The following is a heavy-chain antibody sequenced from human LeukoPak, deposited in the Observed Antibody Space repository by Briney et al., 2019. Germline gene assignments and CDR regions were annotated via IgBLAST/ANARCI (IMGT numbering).Heavy chain of an antibody. CDR2: IKQDGSER. CDR1: GFTFSSYW. J-gene: IGHJ4*02. CDR3: ARDPRITMVRGVDDY. V-gene: IGHV3-7*01. D-gene: IGHD3-10*01. Sequence: GGSLRLSCAASGFTFSSYWMSWVRRAPGKGLEWVANIKQDGSERYYVDSVKGRFTISRDNAKNSLYLQMNSLRAEDTAVYYCARDPRITMVRGVDDYWGQGTLVTVSS.